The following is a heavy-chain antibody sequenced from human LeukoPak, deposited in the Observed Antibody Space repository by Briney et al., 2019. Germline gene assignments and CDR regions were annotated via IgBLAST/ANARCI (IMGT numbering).Heavy chain of an antibody. V-gene: IGHV3-7*01. D-gene: IGHD6-13*01. CDR3: ARDLDSSSWWNLFDP. Sequence: PGGSLRLSCVASGFSFSTYWMSWVRQAPGKGLEWVANIKEDGSEKKYVDSVKGRFTISRDNAKNSLYLQMNSLRADDTAMYYRARDLDSSSWWNLFDPWGQGTLVTVSS. J-gene: IGHJ5*02. CDR2: IKEDGSEK. CDR1: GFSFSTYW.